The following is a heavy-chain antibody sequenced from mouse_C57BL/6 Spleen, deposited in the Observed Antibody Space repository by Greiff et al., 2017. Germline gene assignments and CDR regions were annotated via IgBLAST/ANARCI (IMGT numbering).Heavy chain of an antibody. CDR3: ARARGYFDV. V-gene: IGHV5-4*03. Sequence: EVKLVESGGGLVKPGGSLKLSCAASGFTFSSYAMSWVRQTPEKRLEWVATISDGGSYTYYPDNVKGRFTISRDNAKNNLYLQMSHLKSEDTAMYYCARARGYFDVWGTGTTVTVSS. CDR1: GFTFSSYA. CDR2: ISDGGSYT. J-gene: IGHJ1*03.